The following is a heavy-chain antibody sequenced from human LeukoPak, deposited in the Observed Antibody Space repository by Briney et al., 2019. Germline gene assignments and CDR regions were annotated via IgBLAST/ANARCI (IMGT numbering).Heavy chain of an antibody. Sequence: TSQPLSRTCAVYGGSFSGHSWSWISQPPAKGLEWIGEINHSGSTNYNPSLKSRVTISVDTSKNQFSLKLSSVTAADTAVYYCARGGWLRPFDYWGQGTLVTVSS. CDR2: INHSGST. V-gene: IGHV4-34*01. CDR3: ARGGWLRPFDY. J-gene: IGHJ4*02. D-gene: IGHD5-12*01. CDR1: GGSFSGHS.